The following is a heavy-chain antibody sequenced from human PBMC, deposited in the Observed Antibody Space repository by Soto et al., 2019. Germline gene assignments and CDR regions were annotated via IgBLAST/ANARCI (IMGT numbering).Heavy chain of an antibody. J-gene: IGHJ4*01. V-gene: IGHV3-9*01. CDR1: GFTFEDYA. CDR2: INWNSGNI. CDR3: AKDRAHDDYFAD. Sequence: GGSLRLSCATSGFTFEDYAMHWVRQAPGKGLEWVSSINWNSGNIAYADSVKGRFTMSRDNDKNFLYLRMNNLRPEDTAFYYCAKDRAHDDYFADWGHGTLVTVS. D-gene: IGHD3-3*01.